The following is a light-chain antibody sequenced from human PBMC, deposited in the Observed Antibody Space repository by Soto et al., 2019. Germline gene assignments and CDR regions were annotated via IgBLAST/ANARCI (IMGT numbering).Light chain of an antibody. V-gene: IGLV2-8*01. CDR3: SSYTGNANILYV. Sequence: QSALIQPPSASGSPGQSVTISCTGTSSDVGAYNYVSWYQLHPGKAPKLIISEVTKRPSGVPDRFSGSKSGNTASLTVSGLQAEYEDDYHCSSYTGNANILYVFGSGTKLTVL. CDR1: SSDVGAYNY. CDR2: EVT. J-gene: IGLJ1*01.